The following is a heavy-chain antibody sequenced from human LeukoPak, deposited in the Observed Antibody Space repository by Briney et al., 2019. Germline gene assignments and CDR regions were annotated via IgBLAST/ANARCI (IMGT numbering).Heavy chain of an antibody. CDR2: ITGGGIST. V-gene: IGHV3-23*01. CDR3: AKRRVKNGGTSGGGFDF. Sequence: GGSLRLSCAASGLTFTNYAMTWVRQAPGKGLEWVSAITGGGISTYYADFVKGRFTISRDNSKNTLHLQMNTLTTEDTAVYYCAKRRVKNGGTSGGGFDFWGQGTMVTVSS. CDR1: GLTFTNYA. D-gene: IGHD2-8*01. J-gene: IGHJ3*01.